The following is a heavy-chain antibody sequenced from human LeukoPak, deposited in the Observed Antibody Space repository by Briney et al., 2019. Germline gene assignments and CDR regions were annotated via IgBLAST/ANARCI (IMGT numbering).Heavy chain of an antibody. CDR2: ISYDGITN. D-gene: IGHD2-21*01. CDR3: AKKAAPVSAIRAGFDY. J-gene: IGHJ4*02. CDR1: GFTFTSYG. V-gene: IGHV3-30*18. Sequence: GRSLRLSCSASGFTFTSYGMHWVRQAPGKGLEWVAVISYDGITNYYADSVKGRFTVSRDNSENTLHLQMNSLRADDTAVYYCAKKAAPVSAIRAGFDYWGQGTLVTVSS.